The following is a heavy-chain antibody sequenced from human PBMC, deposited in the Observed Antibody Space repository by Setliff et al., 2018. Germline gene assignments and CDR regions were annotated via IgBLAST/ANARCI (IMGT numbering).Heavy chain of an antibody. CDR3: TRGQRAWSY. CDR1: GYTFTGYY. D-gene: IGHD6-19*01. Sequence: GASVKVSCKASGYTFTGYYMHWVRQAPGQGLEWMGWINPNSGGTNYALKLQDRVIMTADTSTNTVYLDLRSLRSDDSAMYYCTRGQRAWSYWGQGTLVTVS. CDR2: INPNSGGT. V-gene: IGHV1-2*02. J-gene: IGHJ4*02.